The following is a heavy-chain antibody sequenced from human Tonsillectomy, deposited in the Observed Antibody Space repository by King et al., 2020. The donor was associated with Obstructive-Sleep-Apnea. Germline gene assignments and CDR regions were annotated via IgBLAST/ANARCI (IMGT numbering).Heavy chain of an antibody. J-gene: IGHJ4*02. CDR3: ARDMSAYDSTSPAY. CDR2: ISPNSGAT. CDR1: GYTFTGYY. V-gene: IGHV1-2*02. D-gene: IGHD3-10*01. Sequence: QLVQSGAEVKKPGASVKVSCKASGYTFTGYYIHWGRQAPGQGLEWRGWISPNSGATKYAKKFQGRVTMTRDTAISTAYMDLTRLRSDDTAIYYCARDMSAYDSTSPAYWGQGTLVTVSS.